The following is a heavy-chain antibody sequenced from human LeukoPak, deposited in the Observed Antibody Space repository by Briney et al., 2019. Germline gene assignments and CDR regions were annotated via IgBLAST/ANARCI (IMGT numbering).Heavy chain of an antibody. CDR1: GYTFTSYA. CDR3: ATSTTIQGFDY. CDR2: INTNTGNP. V-gene: IGHV7-4-1*02. J-gene: IGHJ4*02. D-gene: IGHD1-14*01. Sequence: ASVKVSCKASGYTFTSYAMNWVRQAPGQGLEWMGWINTNTGNPTYAQGFTGRFVFSLDTSVSTAYLQISSLKAEDTAVYYCATSTTIQGFDYWGQGNPGHRLL.